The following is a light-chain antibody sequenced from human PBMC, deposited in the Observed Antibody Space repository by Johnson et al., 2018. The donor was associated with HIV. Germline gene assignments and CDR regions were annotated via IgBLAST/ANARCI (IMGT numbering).Light chain of an antibody. CDR1: SSNIGNNY. CDR2: DNN. V-gene: IGLV1-51*01. J-gene: IGLJ1*01. Sequence: QSVFTQPPSVSAAPGQKVTISCSGSSSNIGNNYVSWYQQLPGTAPKLLIYDNNKRPSGIPDRFSGSKSGTSATLDITGLQTGDEAEYYCGTWDGSMSLYVFGTGTKVTVL. CDR3: GTWDGSMSLYV.